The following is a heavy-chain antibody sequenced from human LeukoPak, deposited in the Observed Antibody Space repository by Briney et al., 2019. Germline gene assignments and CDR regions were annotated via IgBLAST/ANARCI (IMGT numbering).Heavy chain of an antibody. J-gene: IGHJ6*03. Sequence: GSLRLSCAAPGFTFSSQAMSWVRPAPGKGVGGVPAISGSGGSTYYPDSVKGRFTIARDNSKNTLYLQMNSLRAEDTAVYYCAKDQSLARSYYYYYYIDVWGKGTTVTVSS. CDR3: AKDQSLARSYYYYYYIDV. CDR1: GFTFSSQA. V-gene: IGHV3-23*01. CDR2: ISGSGGST.